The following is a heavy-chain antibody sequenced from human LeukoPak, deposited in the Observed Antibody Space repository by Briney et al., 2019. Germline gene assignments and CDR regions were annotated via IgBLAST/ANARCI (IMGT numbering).Heavy chain of an antibody. CDR3: ASAYGSGSTYYYYYGMDV. Sequence: GGSLRLSCAASGFTFSSYAMSWVRQAPGKGLEWVSAISGSGGSTYYADSVKGRFTISRDNSKNTLYLQMNSLRAEDTAVYYCASAYGSGSTYYYYYGMDVWGQGTTVTVSS. CDR1: GFTFSSYA. CDR2: ISGSGGST. D-gene: IGHD3-10*01. J-gene: IGHJ6*02. V-gene: IGHV3-23*01.